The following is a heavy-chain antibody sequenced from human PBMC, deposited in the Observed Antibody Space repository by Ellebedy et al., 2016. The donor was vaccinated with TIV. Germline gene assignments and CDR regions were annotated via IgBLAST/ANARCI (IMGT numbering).Heavy chain of an antibody. CDR1: GFTFSSYW. J-gene: IGHJ5*02. V-gene: IGHV3-74*01. Sequence: GGSLRLSCAASGFTFSSYWMHWVRQAPGKGLVWVSCIKSDGSSTSYADSVKGRFTISRDSAKNTLYLQMNSLRAEDTAVYYCARGGGYYYDSSAYYGGWFDPWGQGTLVTVSS. CDR2: IKSDGSST. CDR3: ARGGGYYYDSSAYYGGWFDP. D-gene: IGHD3-22*01.